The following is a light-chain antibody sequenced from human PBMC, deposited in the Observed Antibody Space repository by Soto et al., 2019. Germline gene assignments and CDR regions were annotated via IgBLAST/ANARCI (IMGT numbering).Light chain of an antibody. J-gene: IGLJ2*01. CDR3: CSYAGANTWI. V-gene: IGLV2-23*01. CDR1: SRDVGTYVL. Sequence: QSALTQPASVSGSLGQSITFSCTGTSRDVGTYVLVSWYQQHPGKAPKLMIYEGTNRPSGVSNRFSGSKSGNTASLTISGLQAEDEADYYCCSYAGANTWIFGGGTKVTVL. CDR2: EGT.